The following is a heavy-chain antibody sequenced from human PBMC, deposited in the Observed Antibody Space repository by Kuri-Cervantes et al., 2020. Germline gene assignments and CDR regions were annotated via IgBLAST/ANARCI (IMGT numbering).Heavy chain of an antibody. Sequence: GESLKISCVASGFTFSNYWMSWVRQAPGKGLEWVANIKQDGSERYYVDSVKGRFTISRDNAKNSLYLQVTSLRAEDTAVYYCARDFQGYWGQGTLVTVSS. CDR1: GFTFSNYW. V-gene: IGHV3-7*01. CDR3: ARDFQGY. J-gene: IGHJ4*02. CDR2: IKQDGSER.